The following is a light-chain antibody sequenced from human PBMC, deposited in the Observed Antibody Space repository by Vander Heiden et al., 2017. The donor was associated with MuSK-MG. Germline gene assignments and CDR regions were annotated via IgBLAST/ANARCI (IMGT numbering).Light chain of an antibody. CDR2: EDK. CDR1: ELGDKY. CDR3: QAWDSSIVV. J-gene: IGLJ2*01. V-gene: IGLV3-1*01. Sequence: SYELTQPPAVSVSPGQTASITCSGDELGDKYVSWYQQKPGQSPVLVMYEDKKRPSGIPERLSGSNSGNTATLTISGTQAMDEADYYCQAWDSSIVVFGGGNRLTVL.